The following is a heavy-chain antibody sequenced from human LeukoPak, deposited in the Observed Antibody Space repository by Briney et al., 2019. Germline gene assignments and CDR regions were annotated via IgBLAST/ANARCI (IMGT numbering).Heavy chain of an antibody. J-gene: IGHJ4*02. Sequence: ASVKVSCKASGYTFTSYGISWVRQAPGQGLEWMGWISAYNGSTNYAQKLQGRVTMTTDTSTSTAYMELRSLRSDDTAVYYCARDLGYYYDSSGYFAYWGQGTLVTVSS. D-gene: IGHD3-22*01. CDR1: GYTFTSYG. V-gene: IGHV1-18*01. CDR3: ARDLGYYYDSSGYFAY. CDR2: ISAYNGST.